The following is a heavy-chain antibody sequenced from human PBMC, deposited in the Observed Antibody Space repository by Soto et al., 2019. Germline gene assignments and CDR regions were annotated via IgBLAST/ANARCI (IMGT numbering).Heavy chain of an antibody. CDR1: GGSISSYY. CDR3: VREDSSGYQFFDY. Sequence: SETLCLTCTVSGGSISSYYWSWIRQPPGKGLEWIGYIYYSGSSTSYSPSLKSRLTISVDTSKNQFSLRLTSVTAADTAVYYCVREDSSGYQFFDYWGQGTLVTVSS. D-gene: IGHD3-22*01. CDR2: IYYSGSST. V-gene: IGHV4-59*01. J-gene: IGHJ4*02.